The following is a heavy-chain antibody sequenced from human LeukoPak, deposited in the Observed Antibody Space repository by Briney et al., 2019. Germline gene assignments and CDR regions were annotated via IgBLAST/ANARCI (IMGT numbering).Heavy chain of an antibody. J-gene: IGHJ4*02. D-gene: IGHD5-24*01. Sequence: ASVKVSCKASGYTFTSYYMHWVRQAPGQGLEWMGIINPSGGSTSYAQKFQGRVTMTRNTSISTAYMELSSLRSEDTAVYYCARRDRWLQDYWGQGTLVTVPS. CDR3: ARRDRWLQDY. CDR1: GYTFTSYY. V-gene: IGHV1-46*01. CDR2: INPSGGST.